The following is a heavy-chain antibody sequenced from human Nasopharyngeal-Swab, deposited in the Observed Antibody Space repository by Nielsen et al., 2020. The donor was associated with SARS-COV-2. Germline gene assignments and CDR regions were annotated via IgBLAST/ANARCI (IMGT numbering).Heavy chain of an antibody. CDR1: GGTFSSYA. J-gene: IGHJ2*01. CDR3: ARTTTSDGWYFDL. D-gene: IGHD4-17*01. V-gene: IGHV1-69*10. Sequence: SVKVSCKASGGTFSSYAISWVRQAPGQGLEWMGGIIPILGIANYAQKFQGRVTITADKSTGTAYMELSSLRSEDTAVYYCARTTTSDGWYFDLWGRGTLVTVSS. CDR2: IIPILGIA.